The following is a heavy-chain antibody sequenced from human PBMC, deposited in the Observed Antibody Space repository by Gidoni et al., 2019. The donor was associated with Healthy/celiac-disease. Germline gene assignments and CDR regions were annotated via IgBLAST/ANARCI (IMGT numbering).Heavy chain of an antibody. CDR3: ARGVDSSGFPSDY. CDR2: IKQDGSEK. CDR1: GFTFSSYW. D-gene: IGHD3-22*01. V-gene: IGHV3-7*01. J-gene: IGHJ4*02. Sequence: EVQLVESGGGLVQPGGSLRLSCAASGFTFSSYWRSWVRQAPGKGLEWVANIKQDGSEKYYVDSVKGRFTISRDNAKNSLYLQMNSLRAEDTAVYYCARGVDSSGFPSDYWGQGTLVTVSS.